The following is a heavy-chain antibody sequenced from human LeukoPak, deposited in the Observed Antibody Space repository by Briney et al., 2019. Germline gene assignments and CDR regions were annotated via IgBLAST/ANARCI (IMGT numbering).Heavy chain of an antibody. V-gene: IGHV3-30*01. CDR3: ARDRSNLNYDFWSGYADY. J-gene: IGHJ4*02. CDR1: GFTFSSYA. Sequence: AGGSLRLSCAASGFTFSSYAMHWVRQAPGKGLEWVAVISYDGSNKYYADSVKGRFTISRDNSKNTLYLQMNSLRAEDTAVYYCARDRSNLNYDFWSGYADYWGQGTLVTVSS. D-gene: IGHD3-3*01. CDR2: ISYDGSNK.